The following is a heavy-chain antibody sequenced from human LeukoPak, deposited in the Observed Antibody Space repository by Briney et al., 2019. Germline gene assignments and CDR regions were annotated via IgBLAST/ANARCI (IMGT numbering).Heavy chain of an antibody. Sequence: GGSLRLSCAASGFTFINAWMSWVRQAPGKGLECVANIKQDGSEIYFVDSVKGRFTISRDNAKSSLYLQMNSLRGEDTAVYYCARARYGSGGYFFDFWGQGTLVTVSS. CDR3: ARARYGSGGYFFDF. CDR1: GFTFINAW. D-gene: IGHD3-10*01. J-gene: IGHJ4*02. V-gene: IGHV3-7*04. CDR2: IKQDGSEI.